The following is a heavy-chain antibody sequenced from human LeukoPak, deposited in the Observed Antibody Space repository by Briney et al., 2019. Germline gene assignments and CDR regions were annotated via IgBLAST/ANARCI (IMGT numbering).Heavy chain of an antibody. CDR1: GFTFSSYS. V-gene: IGHV3-21*01. J-gene: IGHJ4*02. D-gene: IGHD3-22*01. CDR2: ISSSSSYI. CDR3: ARGGSRSYYYDSSGYYRRPPIAFDY. Sequence: PGGSLRLSCAASGFTFSSYSMNWVRQAPGKGLEWVSSISSSSSYIYYADSVKGRFTISRDNAKNSLYMQMNSLRAEDTAVYYCARGGSRSYYYDSSGYYRRPPIAFDYWGQGTLVTVSS.